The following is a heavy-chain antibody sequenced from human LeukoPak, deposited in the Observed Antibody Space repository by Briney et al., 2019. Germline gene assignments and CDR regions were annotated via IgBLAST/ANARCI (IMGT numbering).Heavy chain of an antibody. CDR1: GFTFSSYG. V-gene: IGHV3-33*01. CDR3: MGLPPLGRVRYGMDV. Sequence: GGSLRLSCAASGFTFSSYGMHWVRQAPGKGLEWVAVIWYDGSNKYYADSAKGRFTISRDNSKSTLYLQMNSLRAEDTAVYYCMGLPPLGRVRYGMDVWGQGTTVTVSS. J-gene: IGHJ6*02. CDR2: IWYDGSNK. D-gene: IGHD3-10*01.